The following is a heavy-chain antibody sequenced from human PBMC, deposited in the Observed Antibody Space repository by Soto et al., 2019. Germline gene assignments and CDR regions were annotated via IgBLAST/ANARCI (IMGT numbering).Heavy chain of an antibody. CDR1: GFTLSDNY. CDR3: VRTSHYGSGTWNFDF. CDR2: TRNKANRYTT. J-gene: IGHJ4*02. Sequence: EVQLVESGGGLVQPGGSLRLSCAGSGFTLSDNYMDWVRQAPGKGLEWVGRTRNKANRYTTEYAASVKGRFSVSRDKSMNSLHLQMNSLKAEDTAVYYCVRTSHYGSGTWNFDFWGQGTVVTVSS. V-gene: IGHV3-72*01. D-gene: IGHD3-10*01.